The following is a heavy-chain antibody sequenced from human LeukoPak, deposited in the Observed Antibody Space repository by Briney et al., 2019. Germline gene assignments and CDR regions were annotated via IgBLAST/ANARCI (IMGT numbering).Heavy chain of an antibody. V-gene: IGHV3-23*01. D-gene: IGHD1-26*01. J-gene: IGHJ6*03. CDR3: AKPSGSYYGYYYYYYMDV. Sequence: GGSLRLSCAASGFTFGSYAMSWVRQAPGKGLEWVSAISGSGGSTYYADSVKGRFTISRDNSKNTLYLQMNSLRAEDTAVYYCAKPSGSYYGYYYYYYMDVWGKGTTVTVSS. CDR1: GFTFGSYA. CDR2: ISGSGGST.